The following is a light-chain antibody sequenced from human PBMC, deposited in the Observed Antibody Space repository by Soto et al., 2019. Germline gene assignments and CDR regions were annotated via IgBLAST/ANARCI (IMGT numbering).Light chain of an antibody. J-gene: IGKJ2*01. CDR3: QQTYSTPYT. CDR2: GAS. Sequence: DIPMTQSTSSLSASVGDRITITCRASQTISNFLNWYHQRPGKAPKLLIFGASSLQSGVPSKVTGSGSGTDFTLTISDLQPEDFATYSCQQTYSTPYTFGQGTNLEIK. CDR1: QTISNF. V-gene: IGKV1-39*01.